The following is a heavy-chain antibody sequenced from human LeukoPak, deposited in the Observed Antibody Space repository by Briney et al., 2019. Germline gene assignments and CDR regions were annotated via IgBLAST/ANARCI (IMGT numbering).Heavy chain of an antibody. Sequence: KPSETLSLTCAVYGGSFSGYYWSWIRQPPGKGLEWIGEINHRGSTNYNPSLKSRVTISVDTSKNQFSLKLSSVTAADTAVYYCARQWQWLNWFDPWGQGTLVTVSS. CDR1: GGSFSGYY. CDR2: INHRGST. D-gene: IGHD6-19*01. J-gene: IGHJ5*02. V-gene: IGHV4-34*01. CDR3: ARQWQWLNWFDP.